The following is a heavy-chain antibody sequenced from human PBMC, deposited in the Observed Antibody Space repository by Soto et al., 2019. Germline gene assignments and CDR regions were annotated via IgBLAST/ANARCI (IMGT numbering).Heavy chain of an antibody. J-gene: IGHJ6*03. CDR3: ARDYYGSGSPTNHYYYYYMDV. CDR2: IIPILGIA. D-gene: IGHD3-10*01. CDR1: GGTFSSYT. V-gene: IGHV1-69*08. Sequence: QVQLVQSGAEVQKPGSSVKVSCKASGGTFSSYTISWVRQAPGQGLEWMGRIIPILGIANYAQKFQGRVTITADKSTSTAYMELSSLRSEDTAVYYCARDYYGSGSPTNHYYYYYMDVWGKGTTVTVSS.